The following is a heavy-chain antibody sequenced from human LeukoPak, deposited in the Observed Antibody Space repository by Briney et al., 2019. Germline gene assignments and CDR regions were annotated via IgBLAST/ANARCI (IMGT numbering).Heavy chain of an antibody. CDR2: ISSSGSYI. Sequence: GGSLRLSCAASGFTFSSYEMNWVRQAPGKGLEWVSYISSSGSYIYYADSVKGRFTISRDNAKNSLYLQMNSLRAEDTAVYYCARGGYSSTLYGRYQHWGQGTLVTVSP. V-gene: IGHV3-21*05. D-gene: IGHD6-13*01. J-gene: IGHJ1*01. CDR3: ARGGYSSTLYGRYQH. CDR1: GFTFSSYE.